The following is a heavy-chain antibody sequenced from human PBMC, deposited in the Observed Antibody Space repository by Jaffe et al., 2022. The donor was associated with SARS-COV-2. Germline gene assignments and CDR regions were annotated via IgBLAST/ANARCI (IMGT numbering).Heavy chain of an antibody. J-gene: IGHJ4*02. CDR2: IKSKTDGGTT. Sequence: EVQLVESGGGLVKPGESLRISCAASGLTFSNAWMSWVRQSPGKGLEWVGRIKSKTDGGTTDYAAPVQGRFTISRDDSRNTLYLQMNSLKTEDTAVYYCATSPGFYDTSPFDYWGQGTLVTVSS. CDR3: ATSPGFYDTSPFDY. CDR1: GLTFSNAW. V-gene: IGHV3-15*01. D-gene: IGHD3-22*01.